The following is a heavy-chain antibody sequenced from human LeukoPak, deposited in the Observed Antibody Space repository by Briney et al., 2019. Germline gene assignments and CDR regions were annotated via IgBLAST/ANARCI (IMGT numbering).Heavy chain of an antibody. CDR1: GFTFSTYW. CDR2: TKQDGSDK. CDR3: ARDLDY. J-gene: IGHJ4*02. V-gene: IGHV3-7*03. Sequence: GGSLRLSCAAPGFTFSTYWMSWVRQAPGKGLEWVANTKQDGSDKFYVDSVKGRFTISRDNAKNSLYLQMNSLRAEDTAVYYCARDLDYWGQGTLVTVSS.